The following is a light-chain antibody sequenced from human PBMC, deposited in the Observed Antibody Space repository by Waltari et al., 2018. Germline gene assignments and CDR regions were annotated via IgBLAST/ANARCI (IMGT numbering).Light chain of an antibody. Sequence: QSALTQPASVSGSPGQSITISCTGTSSDIGGYNFVSWYQQHPGKVPKLIIYGVSNRPSGVSYRFSGSKSGNTASLTISGLQAEDEADYYCSSYTSSSTGIFGGGTKLTVL. CDR2: GVS. V-gene: IGLV2-14*01. CDR1: SSDIGGYNF. J-gene: IGLJ2*01. CDR3: SSYTSSSTGI.